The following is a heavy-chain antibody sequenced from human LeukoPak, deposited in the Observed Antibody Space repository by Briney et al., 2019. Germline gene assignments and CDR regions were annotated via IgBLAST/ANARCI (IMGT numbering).Heavy chain of an antibody. Sequence: SETLSLTCTVSGGSISSYYWSWIRQPPGKGLEWIGYIYYSGSTNYNPSLKSRVTISVDTSKNQFSLKLSSVTAADTAVYYCARVPTRGYSYGNWFDPWGQGTLVTVPS. CDR2: IYYSGST. J-gene: IGHJ5*02. V-gene: IGHV4-59*01. CDR1: GGSISSYY. CDR3: ARVPTRGYSYGNWFDP. D-gene: IGHD5-18*01.